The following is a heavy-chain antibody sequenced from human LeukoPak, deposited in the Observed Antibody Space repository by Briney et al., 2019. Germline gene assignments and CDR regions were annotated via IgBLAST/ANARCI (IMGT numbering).Heavy chain of an antibody. V-gene: IGHV4-59*01. CDR3: ARSRGNLYFRH. Sequence: SATLSLTCTVSGDSISSYYWSWIRQSPEKGLEWIGYIHYTGSTYYNPSLRSRVTISVDTSKNQFSLRLISVTAADTAMYYCARSRGNLYFRHWGQGTLVTVSS. J-gene: IGHJ1*01. D-gene: IGHD6-25*01. CDR2: IHYTGST. CDR1: GDSISSYY.